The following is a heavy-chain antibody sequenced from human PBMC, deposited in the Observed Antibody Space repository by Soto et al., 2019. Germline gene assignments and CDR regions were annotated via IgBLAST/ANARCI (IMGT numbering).Heavy chain of an antibody. CDR1: GGSISSGGYD. Sequence: SETLSLTCTVSGGSISSGGYDWSWIRQHPGKGLEWIGYIYYSGSTYYNPSLKTRVTISVDTSKNQFSLRVSAVTAADTAVYSCASTACGADCYIPTPPHFDYWGQGTLVTVSS. CDR3: ASTACGADCYIPTPPHFDY. V-gene: IGHV4-31*03. D-gene: IGHD2-21*02. J-gene: IGHJ4*02. CDR2: IYYSGST.